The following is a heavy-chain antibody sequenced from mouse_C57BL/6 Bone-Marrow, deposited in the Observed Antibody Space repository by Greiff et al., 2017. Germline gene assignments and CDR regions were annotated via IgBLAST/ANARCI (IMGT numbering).Heavy chain of an antibody. J-gene: IGHJ1*03. Sequence: EVQLQESGPELVKPGASVKISCKASGYSFTDYNMNWVKQSNGKSLEWIGVINPNYGTTSYNQKFKGKATLTVDQSSSTAYMQLNSLTSEDSAVYYCGPTTGPYWYFDVWGTGTTVTVSS. V-gene: IGHV1-39*01. CDR1: GYSFTDYN. CDR2: INPNYGTT. D-gene: IGHD4-1*02. CDR3: GPTTGPYWYFDV.